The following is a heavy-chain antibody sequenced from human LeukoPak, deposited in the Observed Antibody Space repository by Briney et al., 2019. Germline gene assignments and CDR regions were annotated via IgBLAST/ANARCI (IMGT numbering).Heavy chain of an antibody. CDR2: INHSGST. D-gene: IGHD6-6*01. V-gene: IGHV4-34*01. CDR1: GGSFSGYY. CDR3: ARPRIAARSPFDY. J-gene: IGHJ4*02. Sequence: SETLSLTCAVYGGSFSGYYWSWIREPPGKGLEWIGEINHSGSTNYNPSLKSRVTISVDTSKNQFSLKLSSVTAADTAVYYCARPRIAARSPFDYWGQGTLVTVSS.